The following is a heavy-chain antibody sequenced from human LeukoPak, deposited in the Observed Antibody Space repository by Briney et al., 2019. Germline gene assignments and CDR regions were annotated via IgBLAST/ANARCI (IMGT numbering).Heavy chain of an antibody. Sequence: SETLSLTCTVSGGSISSGVYYWSWIRQHPGKGLEWIGYIYYSGSTYYNPSLKSRVTISVDTSKNQFSLKLSSVTAADTAVYYCAKGPYYDILTGPRNWFDPWGQGTLVTVSS. CDR1: GGSISSGVYY. CDR2: IYYSGST. J-gene: IGHJ5*02. CDR3: AKGPYYDILTGPRNWFDP. V-gene: IGHV4-31*03. D-gene: IGHD3-9*01.